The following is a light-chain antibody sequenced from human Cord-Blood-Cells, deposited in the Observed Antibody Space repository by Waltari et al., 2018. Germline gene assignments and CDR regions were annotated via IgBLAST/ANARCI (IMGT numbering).Light chain of an antibody. CDR3: QQYGSSPWT. Sequence: EIVLTQSPGTLSLSPGERDTLSCRASQSVSSSYLAWYQQKPGQAPRLLIYGASSRATGIPDRFSGSGSGTDFTLTISRLEPEDFVVYYCQQYGSSPWTFGQGTKVEIK. J-gene: IGKJ1*01. V-gene: IGKV3-20*01. CDR2: GAS. CDR1: QSVSSSY.